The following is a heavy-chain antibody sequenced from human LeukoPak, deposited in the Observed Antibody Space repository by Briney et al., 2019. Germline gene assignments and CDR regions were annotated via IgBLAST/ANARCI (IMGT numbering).Heavy chain of an antibody. CDR3: ARDRYIVATTNGGSSWDGDYYYGMDV. D-gene: IGHD5-12*01. V-gene: IGHV4-39*07. CDR2: IYYSGST. J-gene: IGHJ6*02. CDR1: GGSISSSSYY. Sequence: PSETLSLTCTVSGGSISSSSYYWGWIRQPPGKGLEWIGSIYYSGSTYYNPSLKSRATITVDTSNNQFSLKLSSVTAADTAVYYCARDRYIVATTNGGSSWDGDYYYGMDVWGQGTTVTVSS.